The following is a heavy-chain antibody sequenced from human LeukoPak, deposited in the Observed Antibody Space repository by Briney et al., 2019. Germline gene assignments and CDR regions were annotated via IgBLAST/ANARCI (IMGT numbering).Heavy chain of an antibody. J-gene: IGHJ4*02. CDR3: AAYGGHYGSGSYLVDY. CDR1: GGTFSSYA. CDR2: IIPTLGIA. V-gene: IGHV1-69*04. Sequence: SVKVSCKASGGTFSSYAISWVRQAPGQGLEWMGRIIPTLGIANYAQKFQGRVTITADKSTSTAYMELSSLRSEDTAVYYCAAYGGHYGSGSYLVDYWGQGTLVTVSS. D-gene: IGHD3-10*01.